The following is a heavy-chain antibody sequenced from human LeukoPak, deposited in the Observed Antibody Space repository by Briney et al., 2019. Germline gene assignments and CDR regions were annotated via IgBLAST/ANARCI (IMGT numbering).Heavy chain of an antibody. D-gene: IGHD1-14*01. Sequence: GGSLRLSCAASGFTFSSYGMHWVRQAPGKGLEWVAVISYDGSNKYYADSVKGRFTISRDNSKNTLYLQMNSLRPEGTAVYYCARGWEPFDYWGQGTLVTVSS. J-gene: IGHJ4*02. CDR1: GFTFSSYG. CDR2: ISYDGSNK. V-gene: IGHV3-30*03. CDR3: ARGWEPFDY.